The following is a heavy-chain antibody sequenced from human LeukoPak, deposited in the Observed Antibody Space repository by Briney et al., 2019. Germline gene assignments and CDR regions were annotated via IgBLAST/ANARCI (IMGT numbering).Heavy chain of an antibody. CDR3: ASMAIEMAHGGTLDS. V-gene: IGHV4-59*01. Sequence: PAETLSLTCTVSGVSISSYYWSWIRQPPGKGLEWIGYIYYSGSSNYNPSLKSRVTISVDTSKNQFSLKLSSVTAADTAVYYCASMAIEMAHGGTLDSWGQGTLVTASS. J-gene: IGHJ5*01. CDR2: IYYSGSS. CDR1: GVSISSYY. D-gene: IGHD5-24*01.